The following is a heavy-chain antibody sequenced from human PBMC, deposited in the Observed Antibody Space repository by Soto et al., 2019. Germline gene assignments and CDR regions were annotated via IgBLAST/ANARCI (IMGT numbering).Heavy chain of an antibody. J-gene: IGHJ3*02. V-gene: IGHV3-53*01. CDR2: IYSGGST. CDR1: GFTVSSNY. D-gene: IGHD3-22*01. Sequence: EVQLVESGGSLIQPGGSLRLSCAASGFTVSSNYMSWVRQAPGKGLEWVSVIYSGGSTYYADSVKGRFTISRDNSKNTLYLQMNSRRAEDTAVYYCARNYDSTAGGAFDIWGQGTMVTVSS. CDR3: ARNYDSTAGGAFDI.